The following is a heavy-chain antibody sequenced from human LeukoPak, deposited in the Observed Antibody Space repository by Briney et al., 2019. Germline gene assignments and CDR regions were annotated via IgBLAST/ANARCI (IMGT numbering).Heavy chain of an antibody. CDR3: ARAPPDGYSSSWYLTEFDY. CDR2: INTNTGNP. J-gene: IGHJ4*02. V-gene: IGHV7-4-1*02. D-gene: IGHD6-13*01. CDR1: GYTFTSYA. Sequence: GASVKVSCKASGYTFTSYAMNWVRQAPGQGLEWMGWINTNTGNPTYAQGFTGRFVFSLDTSVSTAYLQISSLKAEDTAVYYCARAPPDGYSSSWYLTEFDYWGQGTLVTVSS.